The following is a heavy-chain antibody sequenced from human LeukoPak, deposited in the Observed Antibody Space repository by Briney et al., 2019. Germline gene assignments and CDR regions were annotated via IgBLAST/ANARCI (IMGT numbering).Heavy chain of an antibody. V-gene: IGHV5-51*01. J-gene: IGHJ4*02. CDR3: ASSITIFGVAFFY. Sequence: GESLKISCKASGYGFSNYWIGWVRQLPGKGLEWMGIIYPGDSDTRYSPSFQGQVTISADKSISTAYLQRSSLKASETAMYYCASSITIFGVAFFYWGQGTLVTVSS. CDR1: GYGFSNYW. CDR2: IYPGDSDT. D-gene: IGHD3-3*01.